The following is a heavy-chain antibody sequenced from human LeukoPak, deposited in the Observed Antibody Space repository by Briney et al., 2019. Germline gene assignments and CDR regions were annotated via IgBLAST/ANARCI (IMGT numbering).Heavy chain of an antibody. CDR1: GGSISSGGYY. CDR3: ARGGSREIVAPGYGMDV. J-gene: IGHJ6*02. CDR2: IYYSGST. D-gene: IGHD3-22*01. Sequence: SETLSLTCTVSGGSISSGGYYWSWIRQHPGKGLEWIGYIYYSGSTYYNPSLKSRVTISVDTSKNQFSLKLSSVTAADTAVYYCARGGSREIVAPGYGMDVWGQGTTDTVSS. V-gene: IGHV4-31*03.